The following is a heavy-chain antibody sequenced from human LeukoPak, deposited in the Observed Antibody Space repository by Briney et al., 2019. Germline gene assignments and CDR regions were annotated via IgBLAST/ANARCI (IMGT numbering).Heavy chain of an antibody. V-gene: IGHV3-9*01. Sequence: PGRSLRLSCAASGFTFDDYAMHWVRPAPGKGRWGVSGISWNSGSIGYADSVKGRFTISRDNAQNSLYLQMNSLRAEDTALYYCAKDYGSGSRSPIFDYWGQGTLVTVSS. J-gene: IGHJ4*02. D-gene: IGHD3-10*01. CDR1: GFTFDDYA. CDR3: AKDYGSGSRSPIFDY. CDR2: ISWNSGSI.